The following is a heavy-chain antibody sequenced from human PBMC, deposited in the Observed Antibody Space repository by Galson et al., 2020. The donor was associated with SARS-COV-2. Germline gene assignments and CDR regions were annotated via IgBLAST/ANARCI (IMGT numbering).Heavy chain of an antibody. CDR2: IYYSGST. J-gene: IGHJ4*02. Sequence: ASETLSLTCTVSGGSISSSSYYWGWIRQPPGKGLEWIGSIYYSGSTYYNPSLKSRVTISVDTSKNQFSLKLSSVTAADTAVYYCARRITMIGNPKNRDYWGQGTLVTVSS. D-gene: IGHD3-22*01. CDR1: GGSISSSSYY. CDR3: ARRITMIGNPKNRDY. V-gene: IGHV4-39*07.